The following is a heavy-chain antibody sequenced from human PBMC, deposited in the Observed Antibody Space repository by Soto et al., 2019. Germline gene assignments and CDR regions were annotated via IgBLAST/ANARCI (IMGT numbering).Heavy chain of an antibody. V-gene: IGHV3-30*18. D-gene: IGHD6-19*01. CDR1: GFNFSEYA. CDR3: AKDRATLVAGRFFDS. Sequence: GGSLRLSCAASGFNFSEYAMHWVRQAPGKGLEWLAIISFEGSNKYSADSVKGRFTISRDNSKNTLYLQMNSLRPEDTAVYYCAKDRATLVAGRFFDSWGQGTPVTVSS. CDR2: ISFEGSNK. J-gene: IGHJ4*02.